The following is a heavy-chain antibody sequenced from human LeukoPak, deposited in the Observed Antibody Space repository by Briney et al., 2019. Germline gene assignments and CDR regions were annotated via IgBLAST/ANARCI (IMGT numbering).Heavy chain of an antibody. CDR1: GGSFSGYY. J-gene: IGHJ5*02. V-gene: IGHV4-34*01. CDR2: INHSGST. CDR3: ARGLAAAGKRRFDP. D-gene: IGHD6-13*01. Sequence: SETLSLTCAVYGGSFSGYYWSWIRQPPGKGLEWIGEINHSGSTNYNPSLKSRVTIPVDTSKNQFSLKLSSVTAADTAVYYCARGLAAAGKRRFDPWGQGTLVTVSS.